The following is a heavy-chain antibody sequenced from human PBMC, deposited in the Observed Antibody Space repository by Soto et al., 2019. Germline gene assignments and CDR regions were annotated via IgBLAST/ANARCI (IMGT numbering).Heavy chain of an antibody. D-gene: IGHD6-6*01. V-gene: IGHV4-59*08. CDR2: IYYSGST. Sequence: PSETLSLTCTVSGGSISSYYWSWIRQPPGKGLEWIGYIYYSGSTNYNPSLKSRVTISVDTSKDQFSLKLSSVTAADTAVYYCARLGKQLRNYYYYYYMDVWGKGTTVTVSS. CDR3: ARLGKQLRNYYYYYYMDV. J-gene: IGHJ6*03. CDR1: GGSISSYY.